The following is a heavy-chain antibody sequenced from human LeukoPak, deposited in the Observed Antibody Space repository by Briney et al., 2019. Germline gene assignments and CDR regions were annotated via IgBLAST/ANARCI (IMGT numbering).Heavy chain of an antibody. CDR2: ISYDGSNK. CDR1: GFTSCVLL. CDR3: ATGVSRRWPNNVSTI. Sequence: PGGSLRHSSVAPGFTSCVLLMYRVPQAPGKGLEWVAVISYDGSNKYYADSVKGRFTISRDNSKNTLYLQMNSLRTEDTALYYCATGVSRRWPNNVSTIGGQGTMVTVSS. V-gene: IGHV3-30*03. J-gene: IGHJ3*02. D-gene: IGHD6-13*01.